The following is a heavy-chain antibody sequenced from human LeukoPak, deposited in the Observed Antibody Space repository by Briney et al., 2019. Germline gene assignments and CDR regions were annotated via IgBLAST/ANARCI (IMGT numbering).Heavy chain of an antibody. CDR3: AREYCSGGGCYSGALDY. J-gene: IGHJ4*02. CDR1: GFTFSSYW. CDR2: IKQDGSEK. V-gene: IGHV3-7*01. Sequence: GGSLRLSCAASGFTFSSYWMSWVRQAPGKGLEWVANIKQDGSEKYYVDSVKGRFTISRDNAKNSLYLQMNSLRAEDTAVYYCAREYCSGGGCYSGALDYWGQGTLVTVSS. D-gene: IGHD2-15*01.